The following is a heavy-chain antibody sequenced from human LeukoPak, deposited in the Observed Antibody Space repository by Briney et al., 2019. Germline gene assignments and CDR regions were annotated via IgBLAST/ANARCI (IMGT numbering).Heavy chain of an antibody. CDR3: ARGSRSYGLDY. D-gene: IGHD1-26*01. CDR2: IYTSGST. CDR1: GGSLSSGSYF. V-gene: IGHV4-61*02. J-gene: IGHJ4*02. Sequence: SETLSLTRTVSGGSLSSGSYFGSSVRQPGGEGLEWIGRIYTSGSTNYNPSLKSRVTISVDTSKNQFSLKLSSVTAADTAVYYCARGSRSYGLDYWGQGTLVTVSS.